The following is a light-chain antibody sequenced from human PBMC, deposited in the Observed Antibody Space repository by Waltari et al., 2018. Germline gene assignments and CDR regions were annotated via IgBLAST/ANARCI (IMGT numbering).Light chain of an antibody. CDR3: SSYTSSSTLV. CDR1: SRDIAAYNY. CDR2: DVN. V-gene: IGLV2-14*03. J-gene: IGLJ2*01. Sequence: QSALTPPASVSGSPGQSIPISCTAPSRDIAAYNYVCWYLQYPGKAPKLIISDVNTRPSGISNRFSGSKSGNTASLTISGLQAEDEADYYCSSYTSSSTLVFGGGTRLTVL.